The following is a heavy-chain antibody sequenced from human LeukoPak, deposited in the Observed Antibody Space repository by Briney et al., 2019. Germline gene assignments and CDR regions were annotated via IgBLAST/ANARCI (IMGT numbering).Heavy chain of an antibody. V-gene: IGHV1-18*01. CDR3: PRAPHYDFWSARGAFDI. CDR2: ISAYNGNT. CDR1: GYTFTSYG. J-gene: IGHJ3*02. D-gene: IGHD3-3*01. Sequence: GASVTVSCMASGYTFTSYGISWVRQAPGQGVEWMGWISAYNGNTNYAQRLHGRVTITTDTPTRTAYMEVRSLRYDDTAVHYCPRAPHYDFWSARGAFDIWGQGTMVTVSS.